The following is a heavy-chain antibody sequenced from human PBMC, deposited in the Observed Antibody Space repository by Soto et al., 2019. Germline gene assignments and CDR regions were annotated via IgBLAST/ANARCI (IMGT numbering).Heavy chain of an antibody. Sequence: EVQLVESGGGLIQPGGSLRLSCAASGFTVRSNHMSWVRQAPGKGLEWGSLIYSGGIKYSADSVKGRFTISRDNSKNTLYLQMNSLRADDTAVYYCARAIIGTTAFDYWGQGTLVTVSS. CDR3: ARAIIGTTAFDY. J-gene: IGHJ4*02. CDR2: IYSGGIK. V-gene: IGHV3-53*01. D-gene: IGHD1-20*01. CDR1: GFTVRSNH.